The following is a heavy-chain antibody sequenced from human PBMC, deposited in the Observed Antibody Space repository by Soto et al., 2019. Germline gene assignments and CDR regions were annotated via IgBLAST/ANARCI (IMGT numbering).Heavy chain of an antibody. Sequence: QVQLVESGGGLVKPGGSLRLSCAASGFAFSDYYMSWIRQAPGKGLEWISYISTSSSYTNYADSVKGRFTISRDNAKNSLYLQMNSLRAEDTAVYYCTRDKNGWEQLIDSWGQGALVTVSS. CDR2: ISTSSSYT. CDR1: GFAFSDYY. CDR3: TRDKNGWEQLIDS. V-gene: IGHV3-11*05. J-gene: IGHJ4*02. D-gene: IGHD1-26*01.